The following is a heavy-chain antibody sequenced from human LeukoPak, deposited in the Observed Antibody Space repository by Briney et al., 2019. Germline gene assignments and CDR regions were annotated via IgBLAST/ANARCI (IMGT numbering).Heavy chain of an antibody. CDR3: AGVSSGYYY. D-gene: IGHD3-22*01. J-gene: IGHJ4*02. Sequence: GGSLRLSCAASGFTFSSYAMHWGRQAPGKGLEWVAVISYDGSNKYYADSVKGRFTISRDNSKNTLYLQMNSLRAEDTAVYYCAGVSSGYYYWGQGTLVTVSS. CDR2: ISYDGSNK. V-gene: IGHV3-30-3*01. CDR1: GFTFSSYA.